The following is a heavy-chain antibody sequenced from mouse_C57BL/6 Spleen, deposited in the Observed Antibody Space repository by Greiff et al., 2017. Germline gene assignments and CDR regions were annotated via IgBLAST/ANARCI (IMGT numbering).Heavy chain of an antibody. Sequence: QVQLQQPGAELVMPGASVKLSCKASGYTFTSYWMHWVKQRPGQGLEWIGEIDPSDSYTNYNQKFKGKSTLTVDKSSSTAYMQLSSLTSEDSAVYYCARAGGLRYPYFDYWGQGTTRTVSS. CDR2: IDPSDSYT. D-gene: IGHD1-1*01. J-gene: IGHJ2*01. CDR3: ARAGGLRYPYFDY. CDR1: GYTFTSYW. V-gene: IGHV1-69*01.